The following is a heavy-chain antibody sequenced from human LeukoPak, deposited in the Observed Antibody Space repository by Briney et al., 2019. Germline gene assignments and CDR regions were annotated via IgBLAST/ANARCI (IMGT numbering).Heavy chain of an antibody. CDR2: IRSKAYGGTT. CDR3: TREVATINYYYYMDV. CDR1: GFTFGDYA. D-gene: IGHD5-12*01. J-gene: IGHJ6*03. Sequence: SLRLSCTASGFTFGDYAMSWVRQAPGKGLEWVGFIRSKAYGGTTEYAASVKGRFTISRDDSKSIAYLQMNSLKTEDTAVYYCTREVATINYYYYMDVWGKGTTVTISS. V-gene: IGHV3-49*04.